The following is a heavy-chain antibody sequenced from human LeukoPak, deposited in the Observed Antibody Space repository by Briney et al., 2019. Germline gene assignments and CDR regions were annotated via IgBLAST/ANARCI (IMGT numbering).Heavy chain of an antibody. V-gene: IGHV1-2*02. CDR2: TSPKSGDR. CDR1: GYTFTDYF. J-gene: IGHJ4*02. CDR3: ARDNYGTLDY. Sequence: GASVKVSCKISGYTFTDYFIHWVRQAPGQGLEWMGWTSPKSGDRKCTQKFQGRVTMTTETSISTVYMELERLTFDDTAVYFCARDNYGTLDYWGQGSLVTVSS. D-gene: IGHD4-17*01.